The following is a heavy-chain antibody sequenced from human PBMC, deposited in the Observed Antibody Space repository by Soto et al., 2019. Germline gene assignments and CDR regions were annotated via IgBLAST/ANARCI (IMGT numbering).Heavy chain of an antibody. J-gene: IGHJ4*02. CDR2: IRSNTNSYAT. D-gene: IGHD2-15*01. V-gene: IGHV3-73*01. CDR1: GFTFSGSA. CDR3: TSPLVGY. Sequence: GGSLRLSCAASGFTFSGSAMHWVRQASGKGLEWVGLIRSNTNSYATAYAASVKGRFTISRDDSKNTAYLQMNSLKAEDTAVYYCTSPLVGYWGQGTLVTVSS.